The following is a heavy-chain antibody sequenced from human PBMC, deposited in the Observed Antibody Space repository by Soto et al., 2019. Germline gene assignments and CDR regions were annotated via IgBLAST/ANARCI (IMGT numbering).Heavy chain of an antibody. D-gene: IGHD1-1*01. CDR1: GYIFTTHA. V-gene: IGHV1-3*04. Sequence: QAQLVQSGAEVKKPGASLKVSCKASGYIFTTHAIHWVRQAPGQRLEWMGWINTGNGDRDYSQNFQGRVTFTRDTSVSTIYTEVSSLRSEDTAVYFWARNWKDGWGGAHFGYWGQGTLVSVSS. CDR2: INTGNGDR. J-gene: IGHJ4*02. CDR3: ARNWKDGWGGAHFGY.